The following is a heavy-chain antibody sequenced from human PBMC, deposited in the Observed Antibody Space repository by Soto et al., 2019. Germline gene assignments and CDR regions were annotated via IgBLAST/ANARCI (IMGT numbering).Heavy chain of an antibody. CDR2: INHSGST. D-gene: IGHD1-1*01. CDR3: ARVKGTENFDY. Sequence: SETLSLTCAVYGGSFSGYYWSWIRQPPGKGLEWIGEINHSGSTNYNPSLKSRVTISADTSKNQFSLKLSSVTAADTAVYYCARVKGTENFDYWGQGTLVTVSS. CDR1: GGSFSGYY. V-gene: IGHV4-34*01. J-gene: IGHJ4*02.